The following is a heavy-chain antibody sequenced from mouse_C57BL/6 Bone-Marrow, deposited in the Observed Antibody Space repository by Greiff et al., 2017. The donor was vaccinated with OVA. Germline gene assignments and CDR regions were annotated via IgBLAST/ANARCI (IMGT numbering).Heavy chain of an antibody. D-gene: IGHD2-4*01. V-gene: IGHV5-9-1*02. Sequence: EVQRVESGEGLVKPGGSLKLSCAASGFTFSSYAMSWVRQTPEKRLEWVAYISSGGDYIYYADTVKGRFTISRDNARNTLYLQMSSLKSEDTAMYYCTRDGTGLIDYYAMDYWGQGTSVTVSS. CDR2: ISSGGDYI. CDR1: GFTFSSYA. J-gene: IGHJ4*01. CDR3: TRDGTGLIDYYAMDY.